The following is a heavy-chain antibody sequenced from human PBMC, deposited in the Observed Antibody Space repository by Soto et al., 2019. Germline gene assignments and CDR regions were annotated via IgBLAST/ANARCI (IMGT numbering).Heavy chain of an antibody. J-gene: IGHJ6*02. Sequence: GGSLRLSCTASGFTFGDYAMSWFRQAPGKGLEWVGFIRSKAYGGTTEYAASVKGRFTISRDDSKSIAYLQMNSLKTEDTAVYYCESSGGGKRYYYYGMDVWGQGTTVTVSS. V-gene: IGHV3-49*03. CDR2: IRSKAYGGTT. CDR1: GFTFGDYA. D-gene: IGHD6-19*01. CDR3: ESSGGGKRYYYYGMDV.